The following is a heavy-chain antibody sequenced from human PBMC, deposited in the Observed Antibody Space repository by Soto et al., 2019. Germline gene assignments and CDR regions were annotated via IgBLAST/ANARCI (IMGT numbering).Heavy chain of an antibody. CDR2: ISYSGST. D-gene: IGHD2-15*01. CDR3: ARADPDASVGY. Sequence: SETLSLTCTVSGGSMSSYYWTWLRQSPGRGLEWIGYISYSGSTYYNPSLKSRVAISADTSKNQFSLRMNSMIAADTAVYYCARADPDASVGYWGQGTLVTVSS. CDR1: GGSMSSYY. J-gene: IGHJ4*02. V-gene: IGHV4-59*01.